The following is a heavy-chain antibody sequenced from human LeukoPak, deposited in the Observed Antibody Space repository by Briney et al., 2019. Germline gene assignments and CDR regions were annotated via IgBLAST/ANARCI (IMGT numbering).Heavy chain of an antibody. Sequence: SETLSLTCTVSGGSISSYYWSWIRQPPGKGLEWIGYIYYSGSTNYNPSLKSRVTISVDTSKNQFSLKLSSVTAADTAVYYCARVDSYDGSGYPVFDYWGQGTLVTVSS. D-gene: IGHD3-22*01. CDR1: GGSISSYY. J-gene: IGHJ4*02. V-gene: IGHV4-59*01. CDR3: ARVDSYDGSGYPVFDY. CDR2: IYYSGST.